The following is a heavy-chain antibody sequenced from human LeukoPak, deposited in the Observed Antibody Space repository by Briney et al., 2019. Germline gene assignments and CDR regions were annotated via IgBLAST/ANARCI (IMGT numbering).Heavy chain of an antibody. Sequence: SETLSLTCTVSGGSISSGGYYWSWIRQPPGKGLEWIGYIYHSGSTYYNPSLKSRVTISVDRSKNQFSLKLSSVTAADTAVYYCERDYDAFDIWGQGTMVTVSS. CDR3: ERDYDAFDI. CDR1: GGSISSGGYY. J-gene: IGHJ3*02. V-gene: IGHV4-30-2*01. CDR2: IYHSGST.